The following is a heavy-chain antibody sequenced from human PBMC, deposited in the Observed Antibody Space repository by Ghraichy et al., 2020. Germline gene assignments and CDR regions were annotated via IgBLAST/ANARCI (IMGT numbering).Heavy chain of an antibody. D-gene: IGHD6-19*01. J-gene: IGHJ4*02. CDR3: TRGRYTSGWLPFNY. Sequence: SETLSLTCTASGGSISSYYWSWIRQPPGKGLEWIGYIYYSGSTNYNPSLKSRVTISVDTSKNQFSLKLSSVTAADTAVYYCTRGRYTSGWLPFNYWGQGTLVTVSS. V-gene: IGHV4-59*08. CDR1: GGSISSYY. CDR2: IYYSGST.